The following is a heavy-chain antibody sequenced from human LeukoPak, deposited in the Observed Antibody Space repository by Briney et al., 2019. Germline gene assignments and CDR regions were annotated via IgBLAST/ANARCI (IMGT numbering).Heavy chain of an antibody. CDR2: MNPDSGNT. J-gene: IGHJ4*02. V-gene: IGHV1-8*01. Sequence: GASVKVSCKAARYTFTSYDINWVRQAPGQGLEWMGWMNPDSGNTGCAQKFQGRVTMTRNTSINTAYMELGGLTSDDTAIYFCTRSSHRGYCTTSDCYTVDFWGQGTLVSVSS. D-gene: IGHD2-8*01. CDR1: RYTFTSYD. CDR3: TRSSHRGYCTTSDCYTVDF.